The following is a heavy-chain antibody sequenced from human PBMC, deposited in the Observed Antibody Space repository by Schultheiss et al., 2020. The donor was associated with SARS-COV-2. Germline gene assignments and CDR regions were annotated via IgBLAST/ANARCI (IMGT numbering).Heavy chain of an antibody. D-gene: IGHD3-3*01. CDR2: IYYSGST. J-gene: IGHJ4*02. V-gene: IGHV4-39*01. Sequence: SETLSLTCTVSGGSISSSSYYWGWIRQPPGKGLEWIGSIYYSGSTNYNPSLKSRVTISVDTSKNQFSLKLSSVTAADTAVYYCARTRYYDFWVDYWGQGTLVTVSS. CDR3: ARTRYYDFWVDY. CDR1: GGSISSSSYY.